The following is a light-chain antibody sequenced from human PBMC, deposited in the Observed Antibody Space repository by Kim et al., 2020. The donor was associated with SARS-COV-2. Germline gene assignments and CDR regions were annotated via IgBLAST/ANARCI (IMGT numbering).Light chain of an antibody. CDR1: QGINNY. J-gene: IGKJ1*01. V-gene: IGKV1-27*01. CDR3: QQTSRAPRT. Sequence: ASVGDRVTITSRASQGINNYLAWYQQKPGKVPKLLIYPASTLQSGVPSRFGGSGSGTDFTLTINSLQPEDVATYYCQQTSRAPRTFGQGTKVDIK. CDR2: PAS.